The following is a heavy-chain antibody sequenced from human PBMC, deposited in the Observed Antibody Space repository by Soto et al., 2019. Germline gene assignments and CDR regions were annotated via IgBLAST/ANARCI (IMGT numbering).Heavy chain of an antibody. CDR2: IYTSGST. D-gene: IGHD4-17*01. CDR1: GGSISSYY. Sequence: KTSETLSLTCTVSGGSISSYYWSWIRQPAGKGLEWIGRIYTSGSTNYNPSLKSRVTMSVDTSKNQFSLKLSSVTAADTAVYYCARDGTPMTTVTTSYYFDYWGQGTLDTSPQ. V-gene: IGHV4-4*07. CDR3: ARDGTPMTTVTTSYYFDY. J-gene: IGHJ4*02.